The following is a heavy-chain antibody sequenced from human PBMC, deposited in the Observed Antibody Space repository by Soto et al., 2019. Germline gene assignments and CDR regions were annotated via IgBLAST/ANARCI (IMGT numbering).Heavy chain of an antibody. Sequence: EVQLVESGGGLVQPGGSLRLACAASGFTFSSYSINWVRQSPGKGLEWFSYITSDSSTISYADSVKGRFTVSRDKAKNSLDLQMKILRDEDTVVYYCARVGRGVSSMDDRGPGTSVTVYS. J-gene: IGHJ6*02. CDR2: ITSDSSTI. CDR3: ARVGRGVSSMDD. D-gene: IGHD2-8*01. CDR1: GFTFSSYS. V-gene: IGHV3-48*02.